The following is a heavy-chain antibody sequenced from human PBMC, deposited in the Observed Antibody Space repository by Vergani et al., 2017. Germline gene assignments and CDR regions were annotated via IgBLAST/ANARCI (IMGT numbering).Heavy chain of an antibody. CDR3: ARGSGSGWNAPAPDY. CDR2: INPNSGGT. D-gene: IGHD6-19*01. CDR1: GYTFTGYY. J-gene: IGHJ4*02. V-gene: IGHV1-2*02. Sequence: QVQLVQSGAEVKKPGASVKVSCKASGYTFTGYYMHWVRQAPGQGLEWMGWINPNSGGTNYAQKFQGRVTMTRDTSISTAYMELSRLRSDDTAVYYCARGSGSGWNAPAPDYWGQGTLVTVSS.